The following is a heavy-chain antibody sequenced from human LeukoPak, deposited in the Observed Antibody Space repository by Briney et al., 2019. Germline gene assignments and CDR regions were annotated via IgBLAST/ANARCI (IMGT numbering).Heavy chain of an antibody. D-gene: IGHD3-3*02. Sequence: GGSLRLSCDASGFTLTTYSMHWVRQAPGKGLEWVTLILTVGTKKDVADSVKVRFTVSRQNTNNTLFLQTTRLTTENTTMYYCASGALPVAFLELIRAATYFSNYMCAWGKGTMVIVSS. CDR1: GFTLTTYS. CDR3: ASGALPVAFLELIRAATYFSNYMCA. V-gene: IGHV3-30*04. CDR2: ILTVGTKK. J-gene: IGHJ6*03.